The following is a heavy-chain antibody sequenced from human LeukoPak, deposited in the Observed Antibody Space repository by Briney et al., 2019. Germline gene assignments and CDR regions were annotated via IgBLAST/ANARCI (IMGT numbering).Heavy chain of an antibody. CDR3: ARNRMVYYDSSGYSPYFDY. Sequence: PSETLSLTCTVSGGSITNYYWGWIRQPPGKGLEWMGYIYYSGSTNYNPSLKSRVTISVDTSKNQFSLKLSSVTAADTAVYYCARNRMVYYDSSGYSPYFDYWGQGTLVTVSS. CDR2: IYYSGST. D-gene: IGHD3-22*01. CDR1: GGSITNYY. V-gene: IGHV4-59*01. J-gene: IGHJ4*02.